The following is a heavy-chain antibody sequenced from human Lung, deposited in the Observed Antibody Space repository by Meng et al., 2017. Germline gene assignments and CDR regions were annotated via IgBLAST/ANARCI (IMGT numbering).Heavy chain of an antibody. J-gene: IGHJ2*01. CDR3: ARGQKGYFDL. Sequence: GSGPGLLKPSQPLSPTCTVSGGSIRRSNYYWSWIRQPPGKGLEWSGHIYNSGSTYYHPSLKSRITISVDTSKNQFSLKLSSVTAADTAVYYCARGQKGYFDLWGRGTLVTVSS. CDR2: IYNSGST. CDR1: GGSIRRSNYY. V-gene: IGHV4-30-4*01.